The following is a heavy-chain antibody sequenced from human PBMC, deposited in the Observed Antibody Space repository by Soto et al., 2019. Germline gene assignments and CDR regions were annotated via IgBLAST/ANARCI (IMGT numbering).Heavy chain of an antibody. CDR3: ARRPYGSGSPTWFDP. Sequence: QITLKESGPTLVQPTQTLTLTCTFSGFSLRNGGVGVGWIRQSPGKALEWLALIYWDNDKRYSPALKSRLAITKDPSKNQVVLTMANMDPLVTTTYYCARRPYGSGSPTWFDPWGQVTLVTLSA. CDR2: IYWDNDK. V-gene: IGHV2-5*02. D-gene: IGHD3-10*01. J-gene: IGHJ5*02. CDR1: GFSLRNGGVG.